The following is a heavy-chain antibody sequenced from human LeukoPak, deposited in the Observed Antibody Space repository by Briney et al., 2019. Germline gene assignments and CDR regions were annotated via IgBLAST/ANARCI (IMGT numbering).Heavy chain of an antibody. V-gene: IGHV3-21*04. CDR1: GFTFSSYS. J-gene: IGHJ5*02. Sequence: PGGSLRLSFAASGFTFSSYSMNWVRQAPGKGLEWVSSISSSSSYIYYADSVKGRFTISRDNAKNSLYLQMNSLRAEDTALYYCAKTDYYGSGRFDPWGQGTLVTVSS. D-gene: IGHD3-10*01. CDR2: ISSSSSYI. CDR3: AKTDYYGSGRFDP.